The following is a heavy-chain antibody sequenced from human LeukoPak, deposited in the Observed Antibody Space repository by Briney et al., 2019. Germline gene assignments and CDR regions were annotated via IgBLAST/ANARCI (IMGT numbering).Heavy chain of an antibody. D-gene: IGHD3-9*01. CDR1: GFTVSSNY. V-gene: IGHV3-53*05. J-gene: IGHJ3*02. Sequence: PGGSLRLSCAASGFTVSSNYMSWVRQAPGKGLEWVSVIYSGGSTYYADSVKGRFTISRDNSKNTLYLQMNSLRAEDTAVYYCAKEEDFDWLPYDAFDIWGQGTMVTVSS. CDR3: AKEEDFDWLPYDAFDI. CDR2: IYSGGST.